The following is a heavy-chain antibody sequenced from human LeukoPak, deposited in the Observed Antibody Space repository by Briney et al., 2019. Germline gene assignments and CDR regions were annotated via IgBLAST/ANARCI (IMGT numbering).Heavy chain of an antibody. CDR2: IIPFLVTT. Sequence: SVKVSCKASGGVFTTYAVSWVRQAPGQGLEWMGSIIPFLVTTNYAQKFQGRVTITADEPTRTAYMELTYVRSDDTAVYYCTIIPNVILFTHYFEYWGQGTLVTVSS. J-gene: IGHJ4*02. V-gene: IGHV1-69*11. CDR1: GGVFTTYA. CDR3: TIIPNVILFTHYFEY. D-gene: IGHD2-21*01.